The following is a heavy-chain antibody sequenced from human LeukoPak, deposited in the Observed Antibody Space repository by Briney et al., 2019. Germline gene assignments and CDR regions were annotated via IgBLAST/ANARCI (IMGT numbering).Heavy chain of an antibody. Sequence: IPSETLSLTCTVSGGSITSYYWSWIRQPAGKGLEWIGRIYFSGSTDYNPSLKSRVTMSVDSSKTQFSLKLSSVTAADTAIYYCARDSGTTGEVKFDPWGQGTLVTVSS. D-gene: IGHD3-10*01. J-gene: IGHJ5*02. CDR2: IYFSGST. CDR1: GGSITSYY. CDR3: ARDSGTTGEVKFDP. V-gene: IGHV4-4*07.